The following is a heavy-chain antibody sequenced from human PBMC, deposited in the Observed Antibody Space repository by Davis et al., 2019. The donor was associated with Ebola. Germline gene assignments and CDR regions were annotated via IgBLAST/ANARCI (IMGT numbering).Heavy chain of an antibody. D-gene: IGHD2-8*01. CDR3: AKVLIVLMVYAPLDY. CDR2: IPYDGSNK. Sequence: GESLKISCAASGFTFSSYAMHWVRQAHAKGLEWGAVIPYDGSNKYYADSVKGRFTISRDNSKNTLYLQMNSLRAEDTAVYYCAKVLIVLMVYAPLDYWGQGTLVTVSS. V-gene: IGHV3-30*04. J-gene: IGHJ4*02. CDR1: GFTFSSYA.